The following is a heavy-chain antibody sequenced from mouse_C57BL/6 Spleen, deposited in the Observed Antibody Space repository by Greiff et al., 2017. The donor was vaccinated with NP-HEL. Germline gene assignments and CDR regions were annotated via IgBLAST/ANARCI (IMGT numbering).Heavy chain of an antibody. J-gene: IGHJ2*01. V-gene: IGHV5-4*01. Sequence: EVQLVESGGGLVKPGGSLKLSCAASGFTFSSYAMSWVRQTPEKRLEWVATISDGGSYTYYPDNVKGRFTISRDNAKNNLYLQMSHLKSEDTAMYYCARDYSNYNYYFDYWGQGTTLTVSS. CDR1: GFTFSSYA. D-gene: IGHD2-5*01. CDR3: ARDYSNYNYYFDY. CDR2: ISDGGSYT.